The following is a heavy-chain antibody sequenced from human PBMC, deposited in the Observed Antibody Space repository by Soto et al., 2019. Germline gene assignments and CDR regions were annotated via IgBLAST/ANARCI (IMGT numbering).Heavy chain of an antibody. Sequence: ASVKVSCKASGYTFTRYDINWVRQATGQGLEWMGWMNPNSGNTGYAQKFQGRVTMTRNTSISTAYMELSSLRSEDTAVYYCARGLLGYCSGGSCYWFDPWGQGTLVTVSS. CDR1: GYTFTRYD. CDR3: ARGLLGYCSGGSCYWFDP. CDR2: MNPNSGNT. J-gene: IGHJ5*02. V-gene: IGHV1-8*01. D-gene: IGHD2-15*01.